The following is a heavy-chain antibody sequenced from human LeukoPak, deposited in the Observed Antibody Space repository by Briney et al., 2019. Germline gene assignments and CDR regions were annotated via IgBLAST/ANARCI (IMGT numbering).Heavy chain of an antibody. CDR2: IYYSGST. D-gene: IGHD3-10*01. Sequence: SETLSLTCAVYGGSFSGYYWSWIRQPPGKGLEWIGYIYYSGSTNYNPSLKSRVTISVDTSKNQFSLKLSSVTAADTAVYYCARDIFGDPFAFDIWGQGTMVTVSS. CDR3: ARDIFGDPFAFDI. V-gene: IGHV4-59*01. J-gene: IGHJ3*02. CDR1: GGSFSGYY.